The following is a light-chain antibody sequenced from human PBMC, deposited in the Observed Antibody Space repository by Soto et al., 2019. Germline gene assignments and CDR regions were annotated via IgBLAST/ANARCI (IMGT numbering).Light chain of an antibody. J-gene: IGLJ3*02. CDR1: SSNIGSNY. CDR2: TNN. Sequence: QSVLTQPPSVSGTPGQRVTISCSGSSSNIGSNYVYWYQQLPGAAPKLLIYTNNKRSSGVPDRFSGSKSGTSASLAISGLRSDDEADYYCAAWDDSLSGSWVFGGGTKVTV. CDR3: AAWDDSLSGSWV. V-gene: IGLV1-47*02.